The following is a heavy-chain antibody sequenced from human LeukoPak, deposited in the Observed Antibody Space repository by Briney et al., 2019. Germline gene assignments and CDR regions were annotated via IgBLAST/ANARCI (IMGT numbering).Heavy chain of an antibody. CDR3: ARDLEDIVVVVAARALGY. J-gene: IGHJ4*02. CDR1: AGTFSSYA. CDR2: IIPMFGTA. Sequence: SVNLSFKAAAGTFSSYAISWARQAPGQGLELMGVIIPMFGTATCVQKFQGSVTITADEYRSTAYMELSSLRSEDTAVYYRARDLEDIVVVVAARALGYWGQGTLVTVSS. D-gene: IGHD2-15*01. V-gene: IGHV1-69*01.